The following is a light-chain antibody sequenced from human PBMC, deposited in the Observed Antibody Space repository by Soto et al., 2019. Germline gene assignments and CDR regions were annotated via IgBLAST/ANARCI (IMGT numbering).Light chain of an antibody. V-gene: IGKV3-15*01. CDR1: QSVRDN. Sequence: EILLTQSPATLAVSPGEGATLSCRASQSVRDNLAWYQQKPGQAPGLLIYRASTRATGVPARFSGSGSGTEFTLTISSLQSEDVSVYFCQHYNFWPHTFGQGTKLEIK. J-gene: IGKJ2*01. CDR2: RAS. CDR3: QHYNFWPHT.